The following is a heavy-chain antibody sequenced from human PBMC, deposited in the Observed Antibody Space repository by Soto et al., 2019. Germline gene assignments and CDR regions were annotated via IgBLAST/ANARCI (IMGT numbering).Heavy chain of an antibody. CDR3: ARSRYSSGSYYFDY. J-gene: IGHJ4*02. V-gene: IGHV4-39*01. Sequence: QLQLQESGPGLVKPSETLSLTCTVSGGSISSSSYYWGWIRQPPGKGLEWIGSIYYSGSTYYNPSLKSRVTISVDTSKNQFSLKLSSVTAADTAVYYCARSRYSSGSYYFDYWGQGTLVTVSS. CDR1: GGSISSSSYY. CDR2: IYYSGST. D-gene: IGHD6-19*01.